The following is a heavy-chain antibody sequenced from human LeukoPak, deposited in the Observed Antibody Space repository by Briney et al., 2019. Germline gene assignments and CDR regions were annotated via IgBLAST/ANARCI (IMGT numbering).Heavy chain of an antibody. V-gene: IGHV1-8*03. CDR1: GYTFGNYE. Sequence: GASVKVSCKASGYTFGNYEINWVRQATGQGLEWMGWMNPNNGNTDYAQKFQGRVTITRDTSITTAYMELSGLRSEDTAVYYCARVAMGVAGAHDLDVWGKVTTVTVSS. J-gene: IGHJ6*04. CDR2: MNPNNGNT. D-gene: IGHD6-19*01. CDR3: ARVAMGVAGAHDLDV.